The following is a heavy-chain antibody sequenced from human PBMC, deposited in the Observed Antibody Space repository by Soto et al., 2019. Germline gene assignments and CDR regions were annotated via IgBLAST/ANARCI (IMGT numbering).Heavy chain of an antibody. Sequence: QVQLVQSGAEVKKPGASVKVSCTASGYTFTSYGISWVRQAPGQGLEWMGWISANNGNTNYAQKIQGRVTMTTDTSTSTAYMELRSLRSDDTAVYYCARDGRYSGSYGGYYFDYWGQGTLVTVSS. CDR3: ARDGRYSGSYGGYYFDY. CDR1: GYTFTSYG. D-gene: IGHD1-26*01. CDR2: ISANNGNT. J-gene: IGHJ4*02. V-gene: IGHV1-18*01.